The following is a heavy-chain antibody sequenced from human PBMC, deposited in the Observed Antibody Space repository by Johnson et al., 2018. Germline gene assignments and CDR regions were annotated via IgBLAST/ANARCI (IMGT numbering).Heavy chain of an antibody. CDR3: ASDPRIAAAGAEYFHP. CDR1: GFTFTSYT. J-gene: IGHJ1*01. Sequence: VQLVESGGGQVKXGGSLRLXCSASGFTFTSYTMHWVRQAPGKGLEWISAITSSNFKSYAVSLKGRFTTSRDNAKNSLFVQMNSLRAEDTAVYYCASDPRIAAAGAEYFHPWGQGTLVTVSS. CDR2: ITSSNFK. V-gene: IGHV3-21*06. D-gene: IGHD6-13*01.